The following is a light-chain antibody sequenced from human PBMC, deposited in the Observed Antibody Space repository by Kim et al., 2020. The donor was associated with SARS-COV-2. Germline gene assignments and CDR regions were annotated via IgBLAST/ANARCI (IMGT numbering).Light chain of an antibody. CDR2: YDD. V-gene: IGLV3-21*04. CDR3: QVWDSSSDHVV. CDR1: NLGRQS. Sequence: SYELTQPPSVSVAPGKTARITCGGNNLGRQSEHWYQQKPGQAPVLVIYYDDNRPSGIPERFSGSNSGNTATLTISRVEAGDEADYYCQVWDSSSDHVVFG. J-gene: IGLJ2*01.